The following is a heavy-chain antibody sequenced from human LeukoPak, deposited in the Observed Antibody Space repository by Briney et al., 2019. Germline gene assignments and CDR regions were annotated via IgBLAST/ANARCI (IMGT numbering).Heavy chain of an antibody. V-gene: IGHV1-69*06. J-gene: IGHJ4*02. CDR3: ARDRVDSSGYYTIDY. Sequence: SVKVSCKASGGTFSSYAISWVRQAPGQGLEWMGGIIPIFGTANYAQKFQGRVTITADKSTSTAYMELSSLRSEDTAVYYCARDRVDSSGYYTIDYWGQGTLVTVSS. CDR2: IIPIFGTA. D-gene: IGHD3-22*01. CDR1: GGTFSSYA.